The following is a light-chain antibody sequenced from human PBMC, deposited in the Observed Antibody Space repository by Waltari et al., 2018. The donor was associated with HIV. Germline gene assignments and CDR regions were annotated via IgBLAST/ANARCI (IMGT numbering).Light chain of an antibody. Sequence: DIQMTQFPSSVSASVGDRVTLTCRATQGIANWVAWYQQKPGKAPKLRIHASILQGGVPSRFSGSGSGTFFTLTIKSLQPEDFATYFCQQTNSFPITFGQGTRLDSK. CDR1: QGIANW. CDR3: QQTNSFPIT. CDR2: AS. J-gene: IGKJ5*01. V-gene: IGKV1D-12*01.